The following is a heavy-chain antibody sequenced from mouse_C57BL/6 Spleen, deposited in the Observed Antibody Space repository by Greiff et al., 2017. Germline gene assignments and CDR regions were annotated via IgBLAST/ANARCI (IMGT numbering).Heavy chain of an antibody. CDR3: AREEAYVDY. V-gene: IGHV1-82*01. J-gene: IGHJ2*01. CDR1: GYAFSSSW. Sequence: VQLQQSGPELVKPGASVKISCKASGYAFSSSWMNWVKQRPGKGLEWIGRIYPGDGDTNYNGKFKGKATLTADKSSSPAYMRLSSLTSEDAAVYLVAREEAYVDYWGQGTTLTGSS. CDR2: IYPGDGDT.